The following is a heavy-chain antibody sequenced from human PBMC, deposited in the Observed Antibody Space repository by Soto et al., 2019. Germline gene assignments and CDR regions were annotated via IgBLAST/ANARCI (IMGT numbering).Heavy chain of an antibody. CDR2: ISWNSGSI. J-gene: IGHJ4*02. CDR3: AKEGGYSGYDPPDY. Sequence: GGSLRLSCAASGFTFDDYAMHWVRQAPGKGLEWVSGISWNSGSIGYADSVKGRFTISRDNAKNSLYLQMNSLRAEDTALYYCAKEGGYSGYDPPDYWGQGTLVTVSS. CDR1: GFTFDDYA. V-gene: IGHV3-9*01. D-gene: IGHD5-12*01.